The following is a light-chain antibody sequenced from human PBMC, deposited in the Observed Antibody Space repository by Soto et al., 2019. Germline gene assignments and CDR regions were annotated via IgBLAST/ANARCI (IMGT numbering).Light chain of an antibody. V-gene: IGLV2-8*01. CDR2: EVS. CDR3: SSRAGSNNYV. Sequence: QSVLTQPPSASGSPGQSVTISCTGTSSDVGAYNYVSWYQQHPGKAPKLMIYEVSKRPSGVPDRFSGSKSGNTASLTVSGLRAEDEADYYCSSRAGSNNYVFGTGTKVTVL. CDR1: SSDVGAYNY. J-gene: IGLJ1*01.